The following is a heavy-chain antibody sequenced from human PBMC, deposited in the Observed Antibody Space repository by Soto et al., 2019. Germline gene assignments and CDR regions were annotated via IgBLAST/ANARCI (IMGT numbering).Heavy chain of an antibody. Sequence: SVKVSCKASGGTFSSYAISWVRQAPGQGLEWMGGIIPIFGTANYAQKFQGRVTITADKSTSTAYMELSSLRSEDTAVYYCARDRRITIFGVVTSPDYYYYGMDVWGQGTTVTVS. J-gene: IGHJ6*02. CDR2: IIPIFGTA. CDR3: ARDRRITIFGVVTSPDYYYYGMDV. CDR1: GGTFSSYA. V-gene: IGHV1-69*06. D-gene: IGHD3-3*01.